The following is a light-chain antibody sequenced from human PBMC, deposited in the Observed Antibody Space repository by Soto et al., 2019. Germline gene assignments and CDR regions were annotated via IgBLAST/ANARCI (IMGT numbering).Light chain of an antibody. Sequence: DIQMTQSPSTLSASVGDRVTITCRASQSISTWLAWYQQKPGKAPKLLIYQASSLEGGVPSRFSGSGSGTEFTLTISSLQPDDFATYDCQQYDIYSRTFGQGTKVETK. J-gene: IGKJ2*02. CDR1: QSISTW. CDR3: QQYDIYSRT. V-gene: IGKV1-5*03. CDR2: QAS.